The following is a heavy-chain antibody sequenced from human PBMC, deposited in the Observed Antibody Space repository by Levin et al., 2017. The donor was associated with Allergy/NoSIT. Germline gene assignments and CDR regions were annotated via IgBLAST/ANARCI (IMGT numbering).Heavy chain of an antibody. Sequence: ASVKVSCKASGYTFTSYYMHWVRQAPGQGLEWMGIINPSGGSTSYAQKFQGRVTMTRDTSTSTVYMELSSLRSEDTAVYYCARDGHPVMYSSGWSNTFDYWGQGTLVTVSS. J-gene: IGHJ4*02. D-gene: IGHD6-19*01. CDR2: INPSGGST. V-gene: IGHV1-46*03. CDR1: GYTFTSYY. CDR3: ARDGHPVMYSSGWSNTFDY.